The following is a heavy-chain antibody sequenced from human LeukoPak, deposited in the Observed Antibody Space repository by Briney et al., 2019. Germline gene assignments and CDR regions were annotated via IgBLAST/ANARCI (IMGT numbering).Heavy chain of an antibody. CDR3: ARDYVWGSSESDY. D-gene: IGHD7-27*01. J-gene: IGHJ4*02. CDR2: INWNGGST. Sequence: PGGSLRLSCAASGFTFDDYGMSWVRQAPGKGLEWVSGINWNGGSTGYADSVKGRFTISRDNAKNSLYLHMNSLRVEDTAIYYCARDYVWGSSESDYWGQGTLVTVSS. CDR1: GFTFDDYG. V-gene: IGHV3-20*04.